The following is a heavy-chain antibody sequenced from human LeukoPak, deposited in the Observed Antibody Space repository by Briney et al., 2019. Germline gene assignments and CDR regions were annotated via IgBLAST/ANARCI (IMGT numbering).Heavy chain of an antibody. CDR2: ISAYNGNT. CDR3: ARSDDYRFYFDY. D-gene: IGHD4-11*01. CDR1: GHTFTSYG. V-gene: IGHV1-18*01. J-gene: IGHJ4*02. Sequence: ASVKVSCKASGHTFTSYGISWVRQAPGQGLEWMGWISAYNGNTNYAQKLQGRVTMTRNTSISTAYMELSSLRSEDTAVYYCARSDDYRFYFDYWGQGTLVTVSS.